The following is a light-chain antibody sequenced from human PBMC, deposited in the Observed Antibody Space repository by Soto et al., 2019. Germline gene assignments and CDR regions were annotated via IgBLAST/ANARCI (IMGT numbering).Light chain of an antibody. V-gene: IGLV2-14*01. CDR1: SSDVGGYNH. CDR3: CSYSSLSTVV. J-gene: IGLJ2*01. CDR2: AVS. Sequence: QSALTQPASVSGSPGQSITISCTGTSSDVGGYNHVSWYQHSPGKAPKLILFAVSERPSGVSRRFSGSKSGNTASLTISGLQDDDEADYYCCSYSSLSTVVFGGGTKLTVL.